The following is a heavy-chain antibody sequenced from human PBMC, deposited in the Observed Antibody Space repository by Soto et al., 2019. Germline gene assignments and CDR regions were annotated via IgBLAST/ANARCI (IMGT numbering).Heavy chain of an antibody. V-gene: IGHV3-21*01. CDR1: GFTFSSYS. D-gene: IGHD1-26*01. CDR3: AREVGASYYYYYFGMDV. J-gene: IGHJ6*02. CDR2: ISSSSSNI. Sequence: GGSLRLSCAASGFTFSSYSMNWVRQAPGKGLEWVSSISSSSSNIYYADSVKGRFTISRDNAKNSLYLQMNSLRAEDTAVYYCAREVGASYYYYYFGMDVWGQGTTVTVSS.